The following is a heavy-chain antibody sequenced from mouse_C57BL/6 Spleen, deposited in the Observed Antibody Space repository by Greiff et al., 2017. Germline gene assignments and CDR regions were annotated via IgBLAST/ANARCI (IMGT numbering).Heavy chain of an antibody. CDR2: IWSGGST. D-gene: IGHD2-3*01. CDR3: ARWLLQDYYAMDY. J-gene: IGHJ4*01. CDR1: GFSLTSYG. V-gene: IGHV2-2*01. Sequence: VMLVESGPGLVQPSQSLSITCTVSGFSLTSYGVHWVRQSPGKGLEWLGVIWSGGSTDYNAAFISRLSISKDNSKSQVFFKMNSLQADDTAIYYCARWLLQDYYAMDYWGQGTSVTVSS.